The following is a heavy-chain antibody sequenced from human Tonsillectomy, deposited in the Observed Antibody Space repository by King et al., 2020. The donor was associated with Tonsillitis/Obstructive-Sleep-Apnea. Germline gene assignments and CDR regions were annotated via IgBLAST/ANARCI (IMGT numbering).Heavy chain of an antibody. V-gene: IGHV3-9*01. CDR2: ISWSSGGI. D-gene: IGHD3-16*01. CDR3: AKVIGHGDVRGSGFDCYYMDV. CDR1: GFTFDDYA. Sequence: VQLVESGGGLVQPGRSLRLSCAASGFTFDDYAMHWVRQAPGKGLEWVSGISWSSGGIDYADSVKGRFTISRDNAKNSLYLQMNSLRPEDTALYYCAKVIGHGDVRGSGFDCYYMDVWGKGTTVTVSS. J-gene: IGHJ6*03.